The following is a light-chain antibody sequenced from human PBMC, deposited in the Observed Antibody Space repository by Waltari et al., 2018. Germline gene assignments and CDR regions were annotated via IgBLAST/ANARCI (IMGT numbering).Light chain of an antibody. CDR3: QQSYSTPQRT. J-gene: IGKJ1*01. CDR1: QSISSY. Sequence: DIQLTRSPSSLSASVGDSVTITCRASQSISSYLNWYQQKPGKAPKLLIYAASSLQSGVPSRFSGSGSGTDFTLTISSLQPEDFATYYCQQSYSTPQRTFGQGTKVEIK. V-gene: IGKV1-39*01. CDR2: AAS.